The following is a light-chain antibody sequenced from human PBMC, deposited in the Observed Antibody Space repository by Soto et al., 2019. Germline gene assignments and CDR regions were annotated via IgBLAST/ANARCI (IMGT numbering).Light chain of an antibody. CDR1: QSVDIN. Sequence: EIVLTQSPANLSVSPGERVTLSCRASQSVDINLAWYQQKPGQAPRLLIYGASTRATDMPGRFRGSGAGAEFTLTISSLQSEDSAVYFCQQYRGSPRTFGQGTKVEIK. CDR3: QQYRGSPRT. CDR2: GAS. J-gene: IGKJ1*01. V-gene: IGKV3D-15*01.